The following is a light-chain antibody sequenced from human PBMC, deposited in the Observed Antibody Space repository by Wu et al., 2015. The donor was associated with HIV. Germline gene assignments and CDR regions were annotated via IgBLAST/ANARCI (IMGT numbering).Light chain of an antibody. CDR2: GAS. V-gene: IGKV3-15*01. CDR1: QSVSSN. J-gene: IGKJ5*01. CDR3: QQYDNWPPFT. Sequence: EIVMTQSPATLSVSPGERATLSCRASQSVSSNLAWFQQKPGQAPRLLIYGASTRATGIPARFSGSGSGTDFTLTIDSLQSEDFAIYYCQQYDNWPPFTFGQGTRLDIK.